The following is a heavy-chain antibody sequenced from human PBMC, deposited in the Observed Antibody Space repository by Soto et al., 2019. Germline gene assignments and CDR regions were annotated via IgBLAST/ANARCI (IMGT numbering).Heavy chain of an antibody. CDR1: GYTFTSYG. CDR2: ISAYNGNT. J-gene: IGHJ6*03. D-gene: IGHD3-3*01. V-gene: IGHV1-18*01. Sequence: ASVKVSCKASGYTFTSYGISWVRQAPGQGLEWMGWISAYNGNTNYAQKLQGRVTMTTDTSTSTAYMELRSLRSDDTAVYYCARAAYYDFWSGYYPANYYYYMDVWGKGTTVTVSS. CDR3: ARAAYYDFWSGYYPANYYYYMDV.